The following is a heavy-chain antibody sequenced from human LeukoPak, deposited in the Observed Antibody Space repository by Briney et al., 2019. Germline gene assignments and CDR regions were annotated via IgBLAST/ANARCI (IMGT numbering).Heavy chain of an antibody. V-gene: IGHV6-1*01. CDR2: TYYKSKWFN. J-gene: IGHJ4*02. CDR3: TRDPIGYSYIDY. Sequence: SQTLSLTCAISGDSVSSNSVAWNWIRQSPSRGLEWLGRTYYKSKWFNEYAPSVQSRISINPDTSKNQFSLQLNSLTPDDTAVYYCTRDPIGYSYIDYWGQGTLVTVSS. CDR1: GDSVSSNSVA. D-gene: IGHD5-18*01.